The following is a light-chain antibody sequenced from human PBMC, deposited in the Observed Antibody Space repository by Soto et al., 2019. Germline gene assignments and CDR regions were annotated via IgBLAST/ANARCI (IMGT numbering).Light chain of an antibody. J-gene: IGLJ3*02. V-gene: IGLV2-8*01. CDR2: EVS. Sequence: QSVLTQPPSASGSPGQSVTISCTGTSSDVGYYNSVSWYQQHPGKAPKLMIYEVSKRPSGVLERFSGSKSGNTASLTVSGLQAEDEADYYCTSYAGSNNFRVFGGGTKLTVL. CDR3: TSYAGSNNFRV. CDR1: SSDVGYYNS.